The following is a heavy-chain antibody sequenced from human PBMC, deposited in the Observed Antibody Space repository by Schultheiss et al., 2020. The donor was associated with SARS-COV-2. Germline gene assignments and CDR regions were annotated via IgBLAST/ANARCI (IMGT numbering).Heavy chain of an antibody. V-gene: IGHV3-30*18. CDR1: GFTFSSYG. CDR2: ISYDGSNK. CDR3: AKDISGSDSSDY. J-gene: IGHJ4*02. Sequence: GGSLRLSCAASGFTFSSYGMHWVRQAPGKGLEWVAVISYDGSNKYYADSVKGRFTISRDNSKNTLYLQMNSLRAEDTAVYYCAKDISGSDSSDYWGQGTLVTVSS. D-gene: IGHD5-12*01.